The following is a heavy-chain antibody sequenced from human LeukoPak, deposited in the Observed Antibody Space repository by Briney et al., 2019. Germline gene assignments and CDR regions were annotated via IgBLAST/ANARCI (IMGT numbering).Heavy chain of an antibody. CDR2: INSDGSST. CDR3: ARDQGDLSIPIFGGGAFDI. CDR1: GLTISNYW. V-gene: IGHV3-74*01. J-gene: IGHJ3*02. D-gene: IGHD3-3*01. Sequence: GGSLRLSCAASGLTISNYWMNWVRQAPGKGLVWVSRINSDGSSTSYADSVKGRFTISRDNAKTTLYLQMNSLRAEDTAVYYCARDQGDLSIPIFGGGAFDIWGQGTMVTVSS.